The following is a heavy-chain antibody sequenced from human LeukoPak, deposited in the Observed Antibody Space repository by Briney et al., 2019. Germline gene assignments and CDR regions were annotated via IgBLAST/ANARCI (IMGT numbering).Heavy chain of an antibody. Sequence: SETLSLTCTVSGGSISGYYWSWIRQPPGKGLEWIGYINYSGSTDYNPSLKSRVTISVDTSNNQFSLRLSSVTAADTAIYYCARAWATDYFDYWGQGTLVTVSS. J-gene: IGHJ4*02. CDR1: GGSISGYY. CDR3: ARAWATDYFDY. V-gene: IGHV4-59*08. CDR2: INYSGST.